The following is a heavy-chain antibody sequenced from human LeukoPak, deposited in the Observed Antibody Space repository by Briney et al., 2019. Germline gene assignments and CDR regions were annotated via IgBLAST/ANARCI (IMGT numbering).Heavy chain of an antibody. J-gene: IGHJ4*02. V-gene: IGHV4-30-4*08. Sequence: SETLCLTCTVSGGSIRSGDYYWSWIRQPPGKGLEWIGYIYYNGSTHYNPSLKSRVTISVDTSKNQFSLKLSSVTAADTAVYYCARDWGYYDSSGYFVTPGYFDYWGQGTLVTVSS. CDR1: GGSIRSGDYY. CDR2: IYYNGST. D-gene: IGHD3-22*01. CDR3: ARDWGYYDSSGYFVTPGYFDY.